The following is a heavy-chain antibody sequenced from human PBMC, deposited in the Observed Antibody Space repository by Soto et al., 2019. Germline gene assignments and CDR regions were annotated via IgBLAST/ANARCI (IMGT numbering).Heavy chain of an antibody. Sequence: GESLKISCKGSGYSFTSYWIGWVRQMPGKGLEWMGIIYPGDSDTRYSPSFQGQVTISADKSISTAYLQWSSLKASDTAMYYCVTTNFNWQPTPSGWYGMDVWGQGTTVTVSS. J-gene: IGHJ6*02. CDR2: IYPGDSDT. CDR3: VTTNFNWQPTPSGWYGMDV. CDR1: GYSFTSYW. V-gene: IGHV5-51*01. D-gene: IGHD1-20*01.